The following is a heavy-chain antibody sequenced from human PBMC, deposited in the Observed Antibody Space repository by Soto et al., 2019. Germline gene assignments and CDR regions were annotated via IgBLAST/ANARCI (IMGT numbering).Heavy chain of an antibody. D-gene: IGHD3-22*01. CDR2: ISYDGSNK. J-gene: IGHJ4*02. V-gene: IGHV3-30*18. CDR1: GFTFSSYG. CDR3: AKDLRLFSDDSSGWYFDY. Sequence: GGSLRLSCAASGFTFSSYGMHWVRQAPGKGLEWVAVISYDGSNKYYADSVKGRFTISRDNSKNTLYLQMNSLRAEDTAVYYCAKDLRLFSDDSSGWYFDYWGQGTLVTVSS.